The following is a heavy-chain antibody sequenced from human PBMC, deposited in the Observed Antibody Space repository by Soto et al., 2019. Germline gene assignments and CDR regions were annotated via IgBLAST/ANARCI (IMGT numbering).Heavy chain of an antibody. D-gene: IGHD4-17*01. J-gene: IGHJ4*02. CDR2: IYYSGST. V-gene: IGHV4-39*01. CDR3: ARLERRPVTTFYY. CDR1: GGSISSSSYY. Sequence: QLQLQESGPGLVKPSETLSLTCTVSGGSISSSSYYWGWIRQPPGKGLEWIGSIYYSGSTYYNPSLKSRVTISVDTSKNQFSLKLSSVTAADTAVYYCARLERRPVTTFYYWGQGTLVTVSS.